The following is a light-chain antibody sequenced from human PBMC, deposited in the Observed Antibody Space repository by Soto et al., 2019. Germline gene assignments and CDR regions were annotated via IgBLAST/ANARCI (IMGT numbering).Light chain of an antibody. Sequence: QSALTQPASVSGSPGQSITISCTGTSSDVGGYNDVSWYQPHPGKAPKLMIYDVSNRPSGVSNRFSGSKSGNTASLTISGRQAEDEADYYCSSSTGSSTRVFGGGTKLTVL. J-gene: IGLJ2*01. CDR1: SSDVGGYND. CDR2: DVS. V-gene: IGLV2-14*01. CDR3: SSSTGSSTRV.